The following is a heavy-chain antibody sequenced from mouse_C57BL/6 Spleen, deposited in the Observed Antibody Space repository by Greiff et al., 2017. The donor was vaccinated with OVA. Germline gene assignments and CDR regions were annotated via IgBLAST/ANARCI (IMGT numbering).Heavy chain of an antibody. V-gene: IGHV1-52*01. CDR1: GYTFTSYW. CDR3: ARSPLYGSSYNYAMDY. Sequence: QVQLQQSGAELVRPGSSVKLSCKASGYTFTSYWMHWVKQRPIQGLEWIGNIDPSDSETHYNQKFKDKATLTVDKSSSTAYMQLSSLTSEDSAVYYCARSPLYGSSYNYAMDYWGQGTSVTVSS. CDR2: IDPSDSET. J-gene: IGHJ4*01. D-gene: IGHD1-1*01.